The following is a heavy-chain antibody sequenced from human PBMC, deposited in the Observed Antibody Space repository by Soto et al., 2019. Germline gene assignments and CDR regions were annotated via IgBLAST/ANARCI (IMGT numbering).Heavy chain of an antibody. CDR1: GFTFSSYA. CDR3: AKDLLAYSSSWYCDY. Sequence: GGSLRLSCAASGFTFSSYAMSWVRQAPGKGLEWVSAISGSGGSTYYADSVKGRFTISRDNSKNTLYLQMNSLRAEDTAVYYCAKDLLAYSSSWYCDYWGQGTLVTVSS. J-gene: IGHJ4*02. D-gene: IGHD6-13*01. V-gene: IGHV3-23*01. CDR2: ISGSGGST.